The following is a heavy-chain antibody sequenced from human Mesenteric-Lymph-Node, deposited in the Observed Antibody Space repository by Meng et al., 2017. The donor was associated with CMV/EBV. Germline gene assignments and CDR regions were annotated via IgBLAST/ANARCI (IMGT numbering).Heavy chain of an antibody. V-gene: IGHV4-59*01. CDR3: ARAQDNFDTSGYYY. D-gene: IGHD3-22*01. Sequence: GSLRLSCTVSGGSMTGYFWSWIRQSPGKGLEWLGSMYYTGDTNDNPSLKSRVTMSVDTSKNQFSLNLRSVTAADTAVYYCARAQDNFDTSGYYYWGLGTLVTVSS. CDR2: MYYTGDT. J-gene: IGHJ4*02. CDR1: GGSMTGYF.